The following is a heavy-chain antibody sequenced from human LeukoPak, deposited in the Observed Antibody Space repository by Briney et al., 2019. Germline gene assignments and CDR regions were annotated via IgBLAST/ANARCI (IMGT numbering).Heavy chain of an antibody. CDR3: ARRGGSGRAFDY. Sequence: SETLSLTCSVSGASISGGTYYWGWIRQPPGKGLEWIGSIYYTGSTYDNPSLKSRVTISVDTSKNQFSLKLSSVAAADTAVYYCARRGGSGRAFDYWGQGTLVTVSS. D-gene: IGHD1-26*01. CDR2: IYYTGST. CDR1: GASISGGTYY. J-gene: IGHJ4*02. V-gene: IGHV4-39*01.